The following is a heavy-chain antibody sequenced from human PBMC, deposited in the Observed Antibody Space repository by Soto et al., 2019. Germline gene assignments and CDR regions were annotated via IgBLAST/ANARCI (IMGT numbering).Heavy chain of an antibody. Sequence: QITLKESGPTPVKPTQTLTLTCTFSGFSLSTSGVGVGWIRQPPGKALEWLALIYWDDDKRYSPSLKSRLTITKDTSKNQVVLTMTNMDPVDTATYYCAHLILDTAMPHYGMDVWGQGTTVTVSS. CDR3: AHLILDTAMPHYGMDV. CDR1: GFSLSTSGVG. D-gene: IGHD5-18*01. J-gene: IGHJ6*02. CDR2: IYWDDDK. V-gene: IGHV2-5*02.